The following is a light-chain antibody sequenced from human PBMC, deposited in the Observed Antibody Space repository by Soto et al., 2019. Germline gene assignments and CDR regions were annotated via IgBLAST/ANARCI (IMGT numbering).Light chain of an antibody. J-gene: IGKJ5*01. Sequence: EIVLTQSPGTLSLSPGARAALSCRASQSVGSNLAWYQQKPGQAPRLLIYGASTRATGIPARFSGSGSGTEFTLTISSLQSEDFAVYYCQQYHNWPITFGQGTRLEIK. CDR1: QSVGSN. CDR2: GAS. V-gene: IGKV3-15*01. CDR3: QQYHNWPIT.